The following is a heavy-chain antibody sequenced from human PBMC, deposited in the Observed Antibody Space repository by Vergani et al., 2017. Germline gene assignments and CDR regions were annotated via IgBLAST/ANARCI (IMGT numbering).Heavy chain of an antibody. CDR2: INPNSGGT. V-gene: IGHV1-2*02. CDR3: ARKLTGEGDWFDP. D-gene: IGHD7-27*01. J-gene: IGHJ5*02. Sequence: QVQLVQSGAAVKKPGASVKVSCKASGYTFTGYYMHWVRQAPGQGLEWMGWINPNSGGTNNAQKFQGRVTMTRDTSISTAYLELSRLRSDDTAVYYCARKLTGEGDWFDPWGQGTLVTVSS. CDR1: GYTFTGYY.